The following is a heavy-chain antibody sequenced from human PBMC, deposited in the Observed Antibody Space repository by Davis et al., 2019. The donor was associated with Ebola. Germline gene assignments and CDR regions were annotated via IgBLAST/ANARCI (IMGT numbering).Heavy chain of an antibody. Sequence: GSLRLSCAVSGGSISSSNWWSWVRQPPGKGLEWNGEIYHSGSTNYNPSLKSRVTILVDKSKNQFSLKLSSVTAADTAVYYCASRLQWLAELYYYYGMDVWGQGTTVTVSS. CDR1: GGSISSSNW. D-gene: IGHD6-19*01. J-gene: IGHJ6*02. CDR3: ASRLQWLAELYYYYGMDV. V-gene: IGHV4-4*02. CDR2: IYHSGST.